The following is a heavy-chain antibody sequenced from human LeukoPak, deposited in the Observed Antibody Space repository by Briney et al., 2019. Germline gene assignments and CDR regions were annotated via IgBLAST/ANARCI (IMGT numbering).Heavy chain of an antibody. CDR2: IYYSGSI. Sequence: SETLSLTCTVSGGSIISSSYYWGWIRQPPGKGLEWIGSIYYSGSIYYNPSLKSRVTISVDTSKNHFSLKLSSVTAADTAVYYCARHLARGYSYGYDYWGQGTLVTVSS. CDR1: GGSIISSSYY. J-gene: IGHJ4*02. D-gene: IGHD5-18*01. V-gene: IGHV4-39*01. CDR3: ARHLARGYSYGYDY.